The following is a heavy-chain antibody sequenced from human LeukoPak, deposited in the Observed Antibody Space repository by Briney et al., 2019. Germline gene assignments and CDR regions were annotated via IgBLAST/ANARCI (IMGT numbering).Heavy chain of an antibody. J-gene: IGHJ6*02. CDR3: ARGRMDIVVVPAANPAYYYHYGMDV. CDR1: GGSFSGYY. V-gene: IGHV4-34*01. Sequence: PSETLSLTCAVYGGSFSGYYWNWIRQPPGKGLEWIGEINHSGSTNYNPSLKSRVTISVDTSKNQFSLKLSSVTAADTAVYYCARGRMDIVVVPAANPAYYYHYGMDVWGQGTTVTVSS. CDR2: INHSGST. D-gene: IGHD2-2*03.